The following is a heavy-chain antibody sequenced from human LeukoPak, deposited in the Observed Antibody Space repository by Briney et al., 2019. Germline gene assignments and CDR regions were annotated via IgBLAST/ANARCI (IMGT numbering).Heavy chain of an antibody. V-gene: IGHV3-23*01. CDR1: GFTVSSNY. J-gene: IGHJ4*02. CDR3: ATSGIYCGGDCYYDFDY. Sequence: PGGSLRLSCAASGFTVSSNYMSWVRQAPGKGLEWVSAISGSGGSTYYADSVKGRFTISRDNSKNTLYLQMNSLRAEDTAVYYCATSGIYCGGDCYYDFDYWGQGTLVTVSS. D-gene: IGHD2-21*02. CDR2: ISGSGGST.